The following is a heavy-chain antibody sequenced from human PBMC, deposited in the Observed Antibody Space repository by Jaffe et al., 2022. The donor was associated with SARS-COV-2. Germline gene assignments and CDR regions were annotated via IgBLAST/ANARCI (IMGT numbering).Heavy chain of an antibody. CDR1: GYTFTSFP. J-gene: IGHJ6*02. V-gene: IGHV1-3*01. CDR2: INAGNGNT. CDR3: AREELVGTIQHYFYYAMDV. D-gene: IGHD1-26*01. Sequence: QVQLVQSGAEVKQPGASVKVSCEASGYTFTSFPIHWVRQAPGQRLEWMGWINAGNGNTKYSQKFQGRVTFTRDTSASAAYMELSSLRSEDTAVYYCAREELVGTIQHYFYYAMDVWGQGTTVIVSS.